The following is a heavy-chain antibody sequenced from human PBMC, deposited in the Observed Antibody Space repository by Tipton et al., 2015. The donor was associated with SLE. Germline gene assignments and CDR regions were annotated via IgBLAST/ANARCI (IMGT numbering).Heavy chain of an antibody. Sequence: TLSLTCTVSGGSISSGYYWGWIRQPPGKGLEWIGSIYHSGSTYYNPSLKSRVTISVDTSKNQFSLKLSSVTAADTAVYYCAIRIVGATSFDYWGQGALVTVSA. CDR1: GGSISSGYY. CDR3: AIRIVGATSFDY. J-gene: IGHJ4*02. V-gene: IGHV4-38-2*02. CDR2: IYHSGST. D-gene: IGHD1-26*01.